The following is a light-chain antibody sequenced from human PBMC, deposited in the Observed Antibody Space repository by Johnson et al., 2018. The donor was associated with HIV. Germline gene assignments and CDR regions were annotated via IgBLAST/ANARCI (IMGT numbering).Light chain of an antibody. CDR1: SSNIGNNY. CDR2: DTD. J-gene: IGLJ1*01. Sequence: QSVLTQPPSVSAAPEQKVTISCSGSSSNIGNNYVSWYQQLPGTAPKLLIYDTDKRPSGIPDRFSGSKSGTSATLGISGLQTGDEADYYCGTWDSSLSAYVFGTGTKVTVL. V-gene: IGLV1-51*01. CDR3: GTWDSSLSAYV.